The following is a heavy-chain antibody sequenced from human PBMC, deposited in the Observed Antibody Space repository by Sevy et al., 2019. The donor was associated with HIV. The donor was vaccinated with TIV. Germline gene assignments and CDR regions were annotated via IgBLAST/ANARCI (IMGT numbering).Heavy chain of an antibody. D-gene: IGHD2-15*01. CDR1: GGTFSSYA. J-gene: IGHJ6*02. CDR2: IIPIFGTA. V-gene: IGHV1-69*13. Sequence: ATVKVSCKASGGTFSSYAISWVRQAPGQGLEWMGGIIPIFGTANYAQKFQGRVTITADESTSTAYMELSSLRSEDTAVYYCARGRYCTRGSCPYGMDVWGQGTTVTVSS. CDR3: ARGRYCTRGSCPYGMDV.